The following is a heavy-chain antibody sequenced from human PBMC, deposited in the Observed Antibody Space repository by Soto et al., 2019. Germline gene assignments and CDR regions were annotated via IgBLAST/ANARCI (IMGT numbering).Heavy chain of an antibody. V-gene: IGHV1-18*01. CDR2: ISAYNGNT. J-gene: IGHJ3*02. CDR1: GYTFTSYG. D-gene: IGHD2-2*01. Sequence: ASVKVSCKASGYTFTSYGISWVRQAPGQGLEWMGWISAYNGNTNYAQKLQGRVTMTTDTSTSTAYMELRSLRSDDTAVYYCARDHCSSTSCYRWDAFDIWGQGTMVTVSS. CDR3: ARDHCSSTSCYRWDAFDI.